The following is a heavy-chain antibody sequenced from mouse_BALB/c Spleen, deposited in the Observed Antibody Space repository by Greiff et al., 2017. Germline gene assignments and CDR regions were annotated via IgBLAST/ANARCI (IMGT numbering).Heavy chain of an antibody. D-gene: IGHD2-14*01. V-gene: IGHV14-3*02. CDR3: ARGYRYDRYFDY. J-gene: IGHJ2*01. CDR1: GFNIKDTY. Sequence: DVQLQESGAELVKPGASVKLSCTASGFNIKDTYMHWVKQRPEQGLEWIGRIDPANGNTKYDPKFHGKATITADTSSNTAYLQLSSLTSEDTAVYYCARGYRYDRYFDYWGQGTTLTVSS. CDR2: IDPANGNT.